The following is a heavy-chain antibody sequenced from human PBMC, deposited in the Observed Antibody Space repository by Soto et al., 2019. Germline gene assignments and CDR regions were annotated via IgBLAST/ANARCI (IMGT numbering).Heavy chain of an antibody. CDR2: IIPIFGTA. V-gene: IGHV1-69*01. CDR1: GGTFSSYA. J-gene: IGHJ5*02. D-gene: IGHD3-3*01. Sequence: QVQLVQSGAEVKKPGSSVKVSCKASGGTFSSYAISWVRQAPGQGLEWMGGIIPIFGTANYAQKFQGRVTITADESKSTAYMELSSLRSEDTAVYYCARTGRGITIFGVVPLGFDPWGQGTLVTVSS. CDR3: ARTGRGITIFGVVPLGFDP.